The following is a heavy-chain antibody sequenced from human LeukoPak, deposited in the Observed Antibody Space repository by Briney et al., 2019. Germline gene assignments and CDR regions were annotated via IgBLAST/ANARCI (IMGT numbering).Heavy chain of an antibody. CDR2: IYYSGST. J-gene: IGHJ6*02. D-gene: IGHD3-9*01. Sequence: SSETLSLTCTVSGGSISSGDYYWSWIRQPPGKGLEWIGYIYYSGSTYYNPSLKSRVTISVDTSKSQFSLKLSSVTAADTAVYYCARGNDILTGYYGMDVWGQGTTVTVSS. V-gene: IGHV4-30-4*01. CDR3: ARGNDILTGYYGMDV. CDR1: GGSISSGDYY.